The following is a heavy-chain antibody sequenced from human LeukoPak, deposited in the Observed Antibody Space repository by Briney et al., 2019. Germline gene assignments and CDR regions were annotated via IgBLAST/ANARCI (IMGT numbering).Heavy chain of an antibody. CDR2: IKQDGSEE. CDR1: GFTFSRYW. CDR3: TRDTYSSTWSYGMDV. J-gene: IGHJ6*02. V-gene: IGHV3-7*05. D-gene: IGHD6-6*01. Sequence: PGGSLRLSCAASGFTFSRYWISWVRQAPGKGLEWVANIKQDGSEEVYVDSVKGRFTISRDNAKNSLFLQMNTLRAEDTAVYYCTRDTYSSTWSYGMDVWGQGTTVTVSS.